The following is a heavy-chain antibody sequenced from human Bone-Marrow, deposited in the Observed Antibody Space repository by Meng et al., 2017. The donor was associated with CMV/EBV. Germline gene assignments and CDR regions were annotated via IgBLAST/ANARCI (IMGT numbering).Heavy chain of an antibody. V-gene: IGHV3-7*01. CDR1: GFTFSSYW. D-gene: IGHD2/OR15-2a*01. Sequence: GESLKISCAASGFTFSSYWMSWVRQAPGKGPEWVANIKQDGSETYYVDSVKGRFTISRDNAKNSLYLQMNSLRAEDAAVYYCARKLVTTFRFYYYYNAMDVWGQGTTVTVSS. CDR2: IKQDGSET. CDR3: ARKLVTTFRFYYYYNAMDV. J-gene: IGHJ6*02.